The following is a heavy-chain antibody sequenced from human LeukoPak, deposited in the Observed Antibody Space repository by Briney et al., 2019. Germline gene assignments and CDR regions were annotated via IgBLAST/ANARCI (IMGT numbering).Heavy chain of an antibody. Sequence: ASVKVSCKASGYTFTGYYMHWVRQAPGQGLEWMGWINPNSGGTNYTQKFQGRVTMTRDTSISTAYMELSRLRSDDTAVYYCARDLGRGITIFGVFTRGFDPWGQGTLVTVSS. CDR2: INPNSGGT. CDR1: GYTFTGYY. J-gene: IGHJ5*02. CDR3: ARDLGRGITIFGVFTRGFDP. V-gene: IGHV1-2*02. D-gene: IGHD3-3*01.